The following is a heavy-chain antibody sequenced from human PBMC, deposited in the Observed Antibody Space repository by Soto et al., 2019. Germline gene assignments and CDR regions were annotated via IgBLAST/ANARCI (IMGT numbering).Heavy chain of an antibody. J-gene: IGHJ4*02. CDR2: ISSNGGST. CDR1: VFTFSSYA. CDR3: VHRGDYHDRSGFYHPHFDY. Sequence: GGSLRLSCSASVFTFSSYAMHWVRQAPGKGLEYVSAISSNGGSTYYADSVKGRFTISRDNSKNTLYLQMTNVDPEDTGTYFCVHRGDYHDRSGFYHPHFDYWGPGTLVTVSS. D-gene: IGHD3-22*01. V-gene: IGHV3-64D*06.